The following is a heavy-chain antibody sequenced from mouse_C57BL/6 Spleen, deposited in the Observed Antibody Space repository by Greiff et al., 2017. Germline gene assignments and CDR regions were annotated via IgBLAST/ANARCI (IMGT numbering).Heavy chain of an antibody. D-gene: IGHD3-2*02. CDR2: INPNNGGT. V-gene: IGHV1-18*01. Sequence: VQLKESGPELVKPGASVKIPCKASGYTFTDYNMDWVKQSHGKSLEWIGDINPNNGGTIYNQKFKGKATLTVDKSSSTAYMELRSLTSADTAVYYCARGAAQATDYFDYWGQGTTLTVSS. J-gene: IGHJ2*01. CDR3: ARGAAQATDYFDY. CDR1: GYTFTDYN.